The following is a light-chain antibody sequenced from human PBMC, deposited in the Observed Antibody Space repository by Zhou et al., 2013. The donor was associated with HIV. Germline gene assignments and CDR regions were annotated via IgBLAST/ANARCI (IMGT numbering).Light chain of an antibody. CDR3: QQYGSSVRT. CDR2: GAS. CDR1: QSVSAGY. V-gene: IGKV3-20*01. Sequence: EIVLTQSPGTLSLSPGERVTLSCRASQSVSAGYLAWYQQKPGQAPRLLIYGASSRASGTPARFTGSGSGMDFTLTISRLEPEDSAVYYCQQYGSSVRTFGQGTKVEMK. J-gene: IGKJ1*01.